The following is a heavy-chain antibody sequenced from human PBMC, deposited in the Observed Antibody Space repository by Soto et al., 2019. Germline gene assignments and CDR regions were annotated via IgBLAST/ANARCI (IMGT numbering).Heavy chain of an antibody. CDR1: GGSISSYY. Sequence: SETLSLTCTVSGGSISSYYWSWIRQPPGKGLEWIGYIYYSGSTNYNPSLKSRVTISVDTSKNQFSLKLSSVTAADTAVYYCARLKNWFDPWGQGTLVTVSS. CDR3: ARLKNWFDP. CDR2: IYYSGST. J-gene: IGHJ5*02. V-gene: IGHV4-59*08.